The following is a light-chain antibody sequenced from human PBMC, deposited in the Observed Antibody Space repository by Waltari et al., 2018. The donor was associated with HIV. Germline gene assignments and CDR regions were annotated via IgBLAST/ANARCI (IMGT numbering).Light chain of an antibody. CDR2: DVS. J-gene: IGLJ2*01. CDR1: TSHVPAYDH. V-gene: IGLV2-11*01. CDR3: CSYAGSDTFVL. Sequence: QSALTQPLSVSGSPCPSLRISCPGPTSHVPAYDHFSRYQQHPGKAPKLMIFDVSKRPSGVPDRFSGSKSDNTASLTISGLQAEDEADYYCCSYAGSDTFVLFGGGTKLTIL.